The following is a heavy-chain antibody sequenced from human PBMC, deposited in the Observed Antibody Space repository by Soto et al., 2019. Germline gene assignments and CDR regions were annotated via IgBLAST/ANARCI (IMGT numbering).Heavy chain of an antibody. CDR1: GYTFSNYD. Sequence: QVQLVQSGAELKKPRASVKVSCKASGYTFSNYDMNWVRQATGQGPEWIGWVNPNNGDTGYAQKFQGRVTLTTVISTTTAYMELTSLRSEDTAIYYCAKVSRKGSAIDFDYWGQGTLITVSS. CDR3: AKVSRKGSAIDFDY. CDR2: VNPNNGDT. V-gene: IGHV1-8*01. J-gene: IGHJ4*02. D-gene: IGHD3-10*01.